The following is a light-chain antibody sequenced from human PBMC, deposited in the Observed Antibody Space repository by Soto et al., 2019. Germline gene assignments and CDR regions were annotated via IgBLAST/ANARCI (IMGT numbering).Light chain of an antibody. CDR3: QQRSTWPTS. J-gene: IGKJ2*03. CDR2: DAS. Sequence: ESVLTQSPATLSLSPGERATLSCRASQSLSSHLAWYQQKPGQAPMLLIYDASNRATGIPARFSGDGSGTNFTLTITSLEPEDSAVYYCQQRSTWPTSFGQGTKLEI. CDR1: QSLSSH. V-gene: IGKV3-11*01.